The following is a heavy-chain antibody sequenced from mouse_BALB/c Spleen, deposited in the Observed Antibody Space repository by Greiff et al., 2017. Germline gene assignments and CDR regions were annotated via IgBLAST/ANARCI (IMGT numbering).Heavy chain of an antibody. CDR3: ARGNSLMDY. Sequence: VQLQQSGPELVKPGASVKISCKASGYSFTGYFMNWVMQSHGKSLEWIRRINPYNGDTFYNQKFKGKATLTVDKSSSTAHMELRSLASEDSAVYYCARGNSLMDYWGQGTSVTVSS. D-gene: IGHD2-1*01. J-gene: IGHJ4*01. CDR2: INPYNGDT. CDR1: GYSFTGYF. V-gene: IGHV1-20*02.